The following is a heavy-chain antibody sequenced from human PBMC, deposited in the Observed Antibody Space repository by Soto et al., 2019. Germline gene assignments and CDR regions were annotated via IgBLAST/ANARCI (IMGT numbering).Heavy chain of an antibody. CDR3: ARDHRYHILTGRRLYGMDV. Sequence: GGSLRLSCAASGFTFSSYGMHWVRQAPGKGLEWVAVIWYDGSNKYYADSVKGRFTISRDNSKNTLYLQMNSLRAEDTAVYYCARDHRYHILTGRRLYGMDVWGQGTTVTVSS. V-gene: IGHV3-33*01. CDR1: GFTFSSYG. CDR2: IWYDGSNK. J-gene: IGHJ6*02. D-gene: IGHD3-9*01.